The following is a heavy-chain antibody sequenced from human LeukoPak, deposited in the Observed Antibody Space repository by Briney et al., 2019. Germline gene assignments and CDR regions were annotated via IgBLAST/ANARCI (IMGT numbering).Heavy chain of an antibody. V-gene: IGHV1-18*01. Sequence: ASVKVSCKASGYTFTSYGISWVRQAPGQGLEWMGWISAYNGNTNYAQKLHGRVTMTTDTSTSTAYMELRSLRSDDTAVYYCASSGYSYGYTWPSHAFDIWGQGTMVTVSS. CDR2: ISAYNGNT. CDR3: ASSGYSYGYTWPSHAFDI. CDR1: GYTFTSYG. J-gene: IGHJ3*02. D-gene: IGHD5-18*01.